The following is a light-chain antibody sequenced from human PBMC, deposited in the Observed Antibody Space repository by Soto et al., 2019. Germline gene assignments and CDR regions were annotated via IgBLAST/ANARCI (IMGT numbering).Light chain of an antibody. CDR3: QQFNSYQYT. J-gene: IGKJ2*01. V-gene: IGKV1-13*02. CDR1: QGISSA. CDR2: DAS. Sequence: ATQLTQSPSSLSASEGDRVTITCRASQGISSALAWYQQKPGKAPKLLIYDASSLESGVPSRFSGSGSGTDFTLTISSLQPEDFATYYCQQFNSYQYTFGQGTKVDIK.